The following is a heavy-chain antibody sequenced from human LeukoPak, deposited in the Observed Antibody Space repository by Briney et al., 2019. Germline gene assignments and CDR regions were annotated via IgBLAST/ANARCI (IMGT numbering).Heavy chain of an antibody. CDR2: INPNSGGS. J-gene: IGHJ4*02. V-gene: IGHV1-2*02. CDR1: GYTFPANY. D-gene: IGHD1-26*01. CDR3: ARGRAVGAIYNFDY. Sequence: ASVKVSCKASGYTFPANYMHWVRQAPGQGLEWMGWINPNSGGSNCAQKFQGRVTMTRETSISTAYMELSRLSSDDTAVYYCARGRAVGAIYNFDYWGQGTLVTVSS.